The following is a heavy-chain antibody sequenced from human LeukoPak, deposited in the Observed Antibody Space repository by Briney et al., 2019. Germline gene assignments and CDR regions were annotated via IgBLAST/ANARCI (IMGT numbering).Heavy chain of an antibody. V-gene: IGHV4-30-2*02. CDR2: IYHSGST. CDR1: GGSISSGGYS. D-gene: IGHD3-3*01. Sequence: MASETLSLTCAVSGGSISSGGYSWSWIRQPPGKGLEWIGYIYHSGSTYYNPSLKSRVTISVDRSKNQFSLKLSSVTAADTAVYYCARNLSPAEWTPFDYWGQGTLVTVSS. J-gene: IGHJ4*02. CDR3: ARNLSPAEWTPFDY.